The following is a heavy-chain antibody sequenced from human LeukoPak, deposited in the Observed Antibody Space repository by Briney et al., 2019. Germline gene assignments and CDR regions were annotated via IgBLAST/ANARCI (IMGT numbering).Heavy chain of an antibody. V-gene: IGHV3-23*01. Sequence: PGRSLRLSCAASGFTFSSYGMNWVRQAPGKGLEWVSTSGGGGSTYYADSVKGRFTISRDNSKNTLYLQVNSLRAEDTAVYYCAKGGKWDVTPFDYWGQGTLVTVSS. CDR3: AKGGKWDVTPFDY. D-gene: IGHD1-26*01. CDR1: GFTFSSYG. CDR2: SGGGGST. J-gene: IGHJ4*02.